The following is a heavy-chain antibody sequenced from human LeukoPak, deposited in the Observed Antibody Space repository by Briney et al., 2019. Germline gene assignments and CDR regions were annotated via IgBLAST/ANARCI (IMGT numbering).Heavy chain of an antibody. V-gene: IGHV4-39*01. CDR1: GGSISSGGYY. CDR3: ARHYTVTPDY. CDR2: IYYSGST. D-gene: IGHD4-17*01. Sequence: SETLSLTCTVSGGSISSGGYYWSWIRQHPGKGLEWIGYIYYSGSTYYNPSLKSRVTISVDTSKNQFSLKLSSVTAADTAVYYCARHYTVTPDYWGQGTLVTVSS. J-gene: IGHJ4*02.